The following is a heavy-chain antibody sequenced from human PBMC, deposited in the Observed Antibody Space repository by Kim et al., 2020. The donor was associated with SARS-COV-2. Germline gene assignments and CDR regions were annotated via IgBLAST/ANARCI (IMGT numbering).Heavy chain of an antibody. V-gene: IGHV4-59*08. CDR1: GGSISSYY. CDR3: ARLGRQWLPWFDP. D-gene: IGHD6-19*01. Sequence: SETLSLTCTVSGGSISSYYWSWIRQPPGKGLEWIGYIYYSGSTNYNPSLKSRVTISVDTSKNQFSLKLSSVTAADTAVYYCARLGRQWLPWFDPWGQGTL. CDR2: IYYSGST. J-gene: IGHJ5*02.